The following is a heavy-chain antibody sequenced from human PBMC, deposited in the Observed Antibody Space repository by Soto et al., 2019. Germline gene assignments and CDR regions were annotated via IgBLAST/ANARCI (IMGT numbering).Heavy chain of an antibody. CDR2: INHAGTT. CDR3: AKCDVCPTTILVY. V-gene: IGHV4-34*08. CDR1: AGMLRPAY. Sequence: PSQKLPLPKGFSAGMLRPAYCTGIRQSPGKGLEWIGEINHAGTTSYSPSLKSRVTISIDTSKNQFSLKLTSVTAADTAVYYCAKCDVCPTTILVYWGQG. D-gene: IGHD3-22*01. J-gene: IGHJ4*02.